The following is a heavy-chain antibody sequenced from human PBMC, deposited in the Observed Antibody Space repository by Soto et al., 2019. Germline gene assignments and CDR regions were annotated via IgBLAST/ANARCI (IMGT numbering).Heavy chain of an antibody. V-gene: IGHV1-69*13. CDR2: IIPIFGTA. Sequence: SVKVSCKASGGTFSSYAISWVRQAPGQGLEWMGGIIPIFGTANYAQKFQGRVTITADESTSTAYMELSSLRSEDTAVYYCARRISSSWSEFYYYGMDVWGQGTTVTVS. J-gene: IGHJ6*02. CDR3: ARRISSSWSEFYYYGMDV. D-gene: IGHD6-13*01. CDR1: GGTFSSYA.